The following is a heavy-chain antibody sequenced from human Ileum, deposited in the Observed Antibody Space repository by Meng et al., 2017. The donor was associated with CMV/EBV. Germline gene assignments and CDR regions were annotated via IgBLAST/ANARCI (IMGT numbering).Heavy chain of an antibody. CDR1: GFTFSSYS. Sequence: GESLKISCAASGFTFSSYSMNWVRQAPGKGLEWVSSISSSSSYIYYADSMKGRFTISRDNAKNSLYLQMNSLRAEDTAVYYCARGWLQFDYWGQGTLVTVSS. V-gene: IGHV3-21*01. CDR2: ISSSSSYI. CDR3: ARGWLQFDY. J-gene: IGHJ4*02. D-gene: IGHD5-24*01.